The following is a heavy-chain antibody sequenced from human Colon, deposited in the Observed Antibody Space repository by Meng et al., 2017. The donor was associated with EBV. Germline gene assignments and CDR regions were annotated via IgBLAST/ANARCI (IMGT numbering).Heavy chain of an antibody. J-gene: IGHJ4*02. D-gene: IGHD2-8*02. CDR2: IIQGGSP. CDR3: ARRPTGIDY. V-gene: IGHV4-34*12. Sequence: QVARPRGGLGRLRRSATLSRACSVNGGSLSWAYWDWNRQPPGQGLEWIGEIIQGGSPSDNPSLKSRVTISIDTSKNQLSLMLSSVTAADTAVYYCARRPTGIDYWGQGTLVTVSS. CDR1: GGSLSWAY.